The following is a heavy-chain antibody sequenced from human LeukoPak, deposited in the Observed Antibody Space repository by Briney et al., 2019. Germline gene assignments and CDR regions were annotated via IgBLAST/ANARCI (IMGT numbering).Heavy chain of an antibody. V-gene: IGHV1-18*01. D-gene: IGHD1-1*01. CDR2: SSTYNTDT. Sequence: ASVTVSCKASGYTFTSYGISWVRQAPGQGLEWMGWSSTYNTDTKYAQKLQGRVTMTTDTSTNTAYMELRDLRSDDTAVYYCARESNWAYYFDYWGQGTL. CDR1: GYTFTSYG. CDR3: ARESNWAYYFDY. J-gene: IGHJ4*02.